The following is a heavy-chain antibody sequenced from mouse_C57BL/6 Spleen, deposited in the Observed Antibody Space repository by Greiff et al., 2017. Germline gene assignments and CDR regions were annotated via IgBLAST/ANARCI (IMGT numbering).Heavy chain of an antibody. D-gene: IGHD1-1*01. CDR2: INPSSGYT. Sequence: QVQLQQSGAELAKPGASVKLSCKASGYTFTSYWMHWVKQRPGQGLEWIGYINPSSGYTKYNQKFKDKATLTADKSSSTAYMQLSSLTYEDSAVYYWARGDTHYYGSSYGWYFDVWGTGTTVTVAS. CDR3: ARGDTHYYGSSYGWYFDV. CDR1: GYTFTSYW. J-gene: IGHJ1*03. V-gene: IGHV1-7*01.